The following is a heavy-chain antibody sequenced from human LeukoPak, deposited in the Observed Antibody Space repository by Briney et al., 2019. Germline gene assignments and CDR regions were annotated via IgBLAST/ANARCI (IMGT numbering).Heavy chain of an antibody. J-gene: IGHJ4*02. D-gene: IGHD2-2*01. Sequence: GGSLRLSCAASGFTFDDYAMHWVRQAPGKGLEWVSGISWNSGSIGYADSVKGRFTISRDNAKNSLYLQMNSLRAEDTALYYCAKDTDCSSTSCYGFDFDYWGQGTLVTVSS. CDR2: ISWNSGSI. V-gene: IGHV3-9*01. CDR3: AKDTDCSSTSCYGFDFDY. CDR1: GFTFDDYA.